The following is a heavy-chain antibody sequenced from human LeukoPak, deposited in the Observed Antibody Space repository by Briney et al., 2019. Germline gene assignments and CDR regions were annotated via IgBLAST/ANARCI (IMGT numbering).Heavy chain of an antibody. J-gene: IGHJ3*01. Sequence: PAETLSLTCTVSGDSMSSYYWSWIRQPPGKGLEWIGYIDYSGNTKFNPSLKSRVSLSVHTSKNQFSLRLSSVTAADTAIYYCARRRLGDAFDVWGQGTMVAVSS. CDR1: GDSMSSYY. CDR3: ARRRLGDAFDV. D-gene: IGHD3-16*01. V-gene: IGHV4-59*08. CDR2: IDYSGNT.